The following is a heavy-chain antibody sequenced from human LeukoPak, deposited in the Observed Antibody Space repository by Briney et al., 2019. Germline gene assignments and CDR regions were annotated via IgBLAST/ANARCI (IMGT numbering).Heavy chain of an antibody. CDR1: GGSISSSRYY. J-gene: IGHJ3*02. Sequence: SESLSLSCPVSGGSISSSRYYWGWLRQPPGKGLEWIGIIEYSGSTYYNPCLKSRVTISADTSKKHFSVKLSSVTAAYTAVYYCAGHEGPDEAFYICGRRTMVTVSS. D-gene: IGHD1-14*01. CDR2: IEYSGST. V-gene: IGHV4-39*01. CDR3: AGHEGPDEAFYI.